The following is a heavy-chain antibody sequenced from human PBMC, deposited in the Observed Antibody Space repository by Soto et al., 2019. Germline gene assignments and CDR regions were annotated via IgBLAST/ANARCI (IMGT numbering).Heavy chain of an antibody. CDR1: GGSISSYY. Sequence: PSGTLSLTCTVSGGSISSYYWSWIRQPAGKGLAWIGRIYTSGSTNYNPSLKSRVTMSVDTSKNQFSLKLSFVTTADAAVYYRASQKYDSSRSSPGSSGRFDPWGQGTGVTVSS. J-gene: IGHJ5*02. D-gene: IGHD3-22*01. CDR3: ASQKYDSSRSSPGSSGRFDP. V-gene: IGHV4-4*07. CDR2: IYTSGST.